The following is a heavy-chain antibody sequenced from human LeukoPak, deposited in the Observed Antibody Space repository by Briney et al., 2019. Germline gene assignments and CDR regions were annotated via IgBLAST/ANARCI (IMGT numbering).Heavy chain of an antibody. CDR2: ISSSGSTI. J-gene: IGHJ4*02. V-gene: IGHV3-48*03. Sequence: GGSLRLSCAASGFTFGTYEMNWVRQAPGKGLEWVSYISSSGSTIHYADSVKGRFTISRDNSKNTLYLQMNSLRAEDTAVYYCAKDRLIITPYYFDYWGQGTLVTVSS. CDR1: GFTFGTYE. CDR3: AKDRLIITPYYFDY. D-gene: IGHD3-9*01.